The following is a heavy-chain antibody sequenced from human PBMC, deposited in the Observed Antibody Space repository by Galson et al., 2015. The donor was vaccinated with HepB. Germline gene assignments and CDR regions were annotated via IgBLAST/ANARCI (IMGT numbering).Heavy chain of an antibody. D-gene: IGHD4-17*01. V-gene: IGHV3-21*01. J-gene: IGHJ4*01. CDR1: GFTFSSYS. CDR3: ASLGYGDGFQSIGLFDY. CDR2: ISSSSSYI. Sequence: SLRLSCAASGFTFSSYSMNWVRQAPGKGLEWVSSISSSSSYIYYADSVKGRFTISRDNAKNSLYLQMNSLRAEDTAVYYCASLGYGDGFQSIGLFDYWGQGTLVTVSS.